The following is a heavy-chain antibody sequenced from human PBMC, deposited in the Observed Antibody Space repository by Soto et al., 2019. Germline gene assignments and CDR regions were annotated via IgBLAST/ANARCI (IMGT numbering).Heavy chain of an antibody. CDR3: ARGPYCSGGSCYSFDY. CDR1: GGSISSGDYY. Sequence: PSETLSLTCTVSGGSISSGDYYWSWIRQPPWKGLEWIGYIYYSGSTYYSPSLKSRVTISVDTSKNQFSLKLSSVTAADTAVYYCARGPYCSGGSCYSFDYWGQGTLVTVSS. CDR2: IYYSGST. J-gene: IGHJ4*02. D-gene: IGHD2-15*01. V-gene: IGHV4-30-4*01.